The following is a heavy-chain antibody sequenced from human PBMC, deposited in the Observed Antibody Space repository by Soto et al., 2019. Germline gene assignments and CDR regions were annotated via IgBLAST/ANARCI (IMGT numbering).Heavy chain of an antibody. J-gene: IGHJ3*02. CDR3: ARDSRLGAFDI. CDR1: GFTFSDYY. Sequence: LRLSCAASGFTFSDYYMSWIGQAPGKGLEWVSYISSSGSTIYYADSVKGRFTISRDNAKNSLYLQMNSLRAEDTAVYYCARDSRLGAFDIWGQGTMVTVSS. CDR2: ISSSGSTI. V-gene: IGHV3-11*01.